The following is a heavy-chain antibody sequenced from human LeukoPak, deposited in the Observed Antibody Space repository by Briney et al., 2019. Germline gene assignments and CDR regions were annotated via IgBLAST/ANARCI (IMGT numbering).Heavy chain of an antibody. CDR2: IYTSGSS. CDR3: ARLRPPMNYGMDV. V-gene: IGHV4-4*07. J-gene: IGHJ6*02. Sequence: SSETLSLTCTVSGASISTYFWSWIRQPAGKGLEWIGRIYTSGSSNYNPSLKSRVSMSLDTSKNQFSLELYSVTAADTAVYYCARLRPPMNYGMDVWGQGTTVTVSS. CDR1: GASISTYF.